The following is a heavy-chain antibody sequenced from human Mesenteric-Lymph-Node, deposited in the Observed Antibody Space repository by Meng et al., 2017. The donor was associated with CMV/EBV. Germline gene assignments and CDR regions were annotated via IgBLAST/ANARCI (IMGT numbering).Heavy chain of an antibody. J-gene: IGHJ4*02. CDR1: GGSISSSNW. V-gene: IGHV4-4*02. CDR2: IYHSGST. CDR3: ARVIVGAGEVDY. D-gene: IGHD1-26*01. Sequence: GSLRLSCAVSGGSISSSNWWSWVRQPPGTGLEWIGEIYHSGSTNYNPSLKSRVTISVDKSKNQFSLKLSSVTAADTAVYYCARVIVGAGEVDYWGQGTLVTVSS.